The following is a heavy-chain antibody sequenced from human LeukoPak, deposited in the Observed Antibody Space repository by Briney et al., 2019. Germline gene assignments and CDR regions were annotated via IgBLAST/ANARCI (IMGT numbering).Heavy chain of an antibody. V-gene: IGHV4-38-2*01. D-gene: IGHD3-10*01. CDR3: ARLRSGPTSYYYYYMDV. CDR2: IYHSGSP. J-gene: IGHJ6*03. Sequence: SETLSLTCAVSGYSISSASYWGWIRQPPGKGLEWIGNIYHSGSPYYNPSLKSRVTISVDTSKNQFSLKLSSVTAADTAVYYCARLRSGPTSYYYYYMDVWGKGTMVTVSS. CDR1: GYSISSASY.